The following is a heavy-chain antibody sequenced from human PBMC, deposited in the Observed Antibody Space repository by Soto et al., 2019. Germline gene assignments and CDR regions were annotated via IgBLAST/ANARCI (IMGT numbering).Heavy chain of an antibody. V-gene: IGHV1-69*02. D-gene: IGHD3-10*01. Sequence: SVKVSCKASGGTFSSYTISWVRQAPGQGLEWMGRIIPILGIANYAQKFQGRVTITADKSTSTAYMELSSLRSEDTAVYYCARVLEGSITMVRGAPLVDVWGQGTTVTVSS. CDR3: ARVLEGSITMVRGAPLVDV. CDR1: GGTFSSYT. J-gene: IGHJ6*02. CDR2: IIPILGIA.